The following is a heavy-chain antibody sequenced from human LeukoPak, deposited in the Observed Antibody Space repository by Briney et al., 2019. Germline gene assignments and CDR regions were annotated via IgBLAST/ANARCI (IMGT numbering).Heavy chain of an antibody. V-gene: IGHV1-69*05. Sequence: GSTVKVSCKASGGTFSSYAISWVRQAPGQGLEWMGGIIPIFGTANYAQKFQGRVTITTDESTSTAYMELSSLRSEDTAVYYCASHTPSMAGLPDWGQGTLVTVSS. J-gene: IGHJ4*02. CDR1: GGTFSSYA. CDR2: IIPIFGTA. CDR3: ASHTPSMAGLPD. D-gene: IGHD6-6*01.